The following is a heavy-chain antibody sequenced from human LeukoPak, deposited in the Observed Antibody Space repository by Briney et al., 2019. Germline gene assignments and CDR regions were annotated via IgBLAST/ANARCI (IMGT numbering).Heavy chain of an antibody. J-gene: IGHJ4*02. CDR1: GGSVSSGSYY. D-gene: IGHD6-13*01. V-gene: IGHV4-61*01. CDR3: AGSSSWDQLDY. CDR2: IYYSGSN. Sequence: SETLSLTCTVSGGSVSSGSYYWSWIRQPPGKGLEGIGYIYYSGSNNYNPSLKSRVTISVDTSKNQFSLKLSSVTAADAAVYYCAGSSSWDQLDYWGQGTLVTVSS.